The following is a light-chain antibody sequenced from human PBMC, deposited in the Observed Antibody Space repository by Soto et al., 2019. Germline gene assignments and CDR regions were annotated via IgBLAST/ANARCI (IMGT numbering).Light chain of an antibody. V-gene: IGLV3-21*02. Sequence: SYELTQPPPVSVAPGQTARITCGGHNIGSKTVHWYQQMPGQAPVLVIYDDSDWPSGIPERFSGSNSGNTATLTISRVEAGDEAVYYCQVWDTTSDQLYVFGTGTKVTVL. J-gene: IGLJ1*01. CDR2: DDS. CDR3: QVWDTTSDQLYV. CDR1: NIGSKT.